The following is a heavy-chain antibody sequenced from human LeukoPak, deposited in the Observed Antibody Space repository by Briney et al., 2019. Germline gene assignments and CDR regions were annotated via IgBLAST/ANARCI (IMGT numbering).Heavy chain of an antibody. Sequence: GGSLTLSCAASGFTFSSYDIHWVRQAPGKGLEWVAIIWYDGNNKYYADSVKGRFTISRDNSKNTLYLQMNSLRAEDTAIYYCARANSAAAAGYSYGMDVWGQGTTVTVSS. CDR1: GFTFSSYD. CDR3: ARANSAAAAGYSYGMDV. V-gene: IGHV3-33*01. D-gene: IGHD6-13*01. CDR2: IWYDGNNK. J-gene: IGHJ6*02.